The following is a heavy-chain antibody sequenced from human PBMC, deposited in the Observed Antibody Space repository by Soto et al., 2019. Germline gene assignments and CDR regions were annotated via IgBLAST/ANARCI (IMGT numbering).Heavy chain of an antibody. CDR2: ISASGGDT. CDR1: GFTFSSYA. CDR3: AKSSSGAHYYGMDV. V-gene: IGHV3-23*01. D-gene: IGHD1-26*01. J-gene: IGHJ6*02. Sequence: LRLSCAASGFTFSSYAMNWVRQAPGRGLEWVAGISASGGDTSYADSAKGRFTISRDNSKDTLYLQMISLRAEDTAVYYCAKSSSGAHYYGMDVWGQGTTVTVSS.